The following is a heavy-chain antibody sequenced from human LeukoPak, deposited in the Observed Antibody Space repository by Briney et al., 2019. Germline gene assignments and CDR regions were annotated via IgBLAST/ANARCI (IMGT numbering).Heavy chain of an antibody. D-gene: IGHD3-10*01. CDR2: ISYDGGNI. CDR1: XFTFSDYD. CDR3: AKVFEVRGARRPKDY. Sequence: GGSLRLSCAASXFTFSDYDMHCVPQAPGKARERVTHISYDGGNILYADSVKDRFAISRDNAKNTLFLKMNRLRIEDTAVYYCAKVFEVRGARRPKDYWGQGTLVIVSS. V-gene: IGHV3-30*18. J-gene: IGHJ4*02.